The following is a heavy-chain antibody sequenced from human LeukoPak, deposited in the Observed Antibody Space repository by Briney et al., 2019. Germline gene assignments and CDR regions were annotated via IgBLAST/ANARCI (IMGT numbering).Heavy chain of an antibody. Sequence: GGSLSLSCAASGFTFSSYAMSWVRQAPGKGLEWVSAISGSGGSTYYADSVKGRFTISRDNSKNTLYLQMNSLRAEDTAVYYCAKGLPPYYYGSGSFLPNWFDPWGQGTLVTVSS. V-gene: IGHV3-23*01. CDR2: ISGSGGST. CDR1: GFTFSSYA. CDR3: AKGLPPYYYGSGSFLPNWFDP. D-gene: IGHD3-10*01. J-gene: IGHJ5*02.